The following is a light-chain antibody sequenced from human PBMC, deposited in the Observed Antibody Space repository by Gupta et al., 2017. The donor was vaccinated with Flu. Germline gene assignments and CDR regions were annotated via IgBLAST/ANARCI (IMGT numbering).Light chain of an antibody. CDR1: QSVSSNS. V-gene: IGKV3-20*01. CDR2: GAS. Sequence: ETVLTQSPGTLSLSPGETATLSCRASQSVSSNSLAWYQKKRGQAPRLLIFGASSKATGIPDRISGSGSRADFTLTSSRLEPEDFAEYCCQQYGSSPFTFGPGTKVEIK. CDR3: QQYGSSPFT. J-gene: IGKJ3*01.